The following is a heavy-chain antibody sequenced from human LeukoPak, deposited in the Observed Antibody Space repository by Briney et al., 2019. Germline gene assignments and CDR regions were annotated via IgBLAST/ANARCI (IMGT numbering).Heavy chain of an antibody. CDR2: IDFTSRYI. V-gene: IGHV3-21*01. D-gene: IGHD6-13*01. CDR1: GFTFSSHW. Sequence: GGSLRLSCVVSGFTFSSHWMSWVRQAPGKGLEWVSSIDFTSRYIYNADSVKGRFTTSRDNAKNSLDLQMNSLKVEDTAVYYCATPAAGPGAEYSLYWGQGTLVIVSS. CDR3: ATPAAGPGAEYSLY. J-gene: IGHJ1*01.